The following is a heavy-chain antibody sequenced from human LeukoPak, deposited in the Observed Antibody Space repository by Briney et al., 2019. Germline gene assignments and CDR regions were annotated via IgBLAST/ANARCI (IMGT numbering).Heavy chain of an antibody. CDR3: ARDYYDSNGYSANYN. CDR1: GFTFSAYG. D-gene: IGHD3-22*01. V-gene: IGHV3-30*03. J-gene: IGHJ4*02. CDR2: ISHDGNNK. Sequence: PGRSLRLSCAASGFTFSAYGIHWVRQAPGKGLEWVAVISHDGNNKYYADSVKGRFTIFRDNAKNMLYLQMNSLRAEDTAVYYCARDYYDSNGYSANYNWGQGTLVTVSS.